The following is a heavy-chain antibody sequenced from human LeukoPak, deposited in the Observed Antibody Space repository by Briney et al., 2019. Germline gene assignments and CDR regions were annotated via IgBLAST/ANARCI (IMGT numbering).Heavy chain of an antibody. V-gene: IGHV4-61*02. CDR3: ARDVKKWFGEVLGTFDI. CDR2: IYTSGST. D-gene: IGHD3-10*01. J-gene: IGHJ3*02. Sequence: PSQTLSLTCTVSGGSISSGSYYWSWIRQPAGKGLEWIGRIYTSGSTNYNPSLKSRVTISVDTSKNQFSLKLSSVTAADTAVYYCARDVKKWFGEVLGTFDIWGPGTMVTVSS. CDR1: GGSISSGSYY.